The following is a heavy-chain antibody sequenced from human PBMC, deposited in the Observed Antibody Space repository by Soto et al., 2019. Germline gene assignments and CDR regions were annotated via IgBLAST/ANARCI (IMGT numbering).Heavy chain of an antibody. CDR1: GGSISSGGYY. J-gene: IGHJ5*02. CDR2: IYYSGST. D-gene: IGHD2-2*01. Sequence: SETLSLTCTVSGGSISSGGYYWSWICQHPGKGLEWIGYIYYSGSTYYNPSLKSRVTISVDTSKNQFSLKLSSVTAADTAVYYCARNIVVVPAAPGYFFDPWGQGTLVTVSS. CDR3: ARNIVVVPAAPGYFFDP. V-gene: IGHV4-31*03.